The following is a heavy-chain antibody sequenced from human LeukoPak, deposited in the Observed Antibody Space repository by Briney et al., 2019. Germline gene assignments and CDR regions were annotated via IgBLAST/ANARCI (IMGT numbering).Heavy chain of an antibody. J-gene: IGHJ6*03. D-gene: IGHD3-10*01. CDR2: IYPSGNT. V-gene: IGHV4-4*07. CDR1: GGSFSNNF. CDR3: AREDSGSYYNYYYFYMDV. Sequence: SETLSLTCSVSGGSFSNNFWSWVRQPAGKGLEWIGRIYPSGNTNYNPSLKSRVTLSVATSTTQFSLNLSSVTAADTAVYYCAREDSGSYYNYYYFYMDVWGKGTTVTISS.